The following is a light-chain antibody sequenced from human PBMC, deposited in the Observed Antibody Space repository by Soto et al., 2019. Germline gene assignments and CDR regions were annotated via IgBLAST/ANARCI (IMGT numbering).Light chain of an antibody. J-gene: IGKJ1*01. Sequence: DILMTQSPDSLAVSLGERATINLKSSHSRLYSSNNKNYLAWYQQKKGQPPKXXIYWASTRESGVPDRFSGSVSGTDFNLTISSLQPEDFATYFCQQTYSAPPTFGQGTKVDIK. CDR3: QQTYSAPPT. CDR2: WAS. CDR1: HSRLYSSNNKNY. V-gene: IGKV4-1*01.